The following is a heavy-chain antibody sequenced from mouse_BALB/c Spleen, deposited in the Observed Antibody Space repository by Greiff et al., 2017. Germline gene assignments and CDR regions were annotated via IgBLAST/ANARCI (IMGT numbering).Heavy chain of an antibody. D-gene: IGHD1-1*01. CDR1: GYAFSSSW. Sequence: QVQLQQSGPELVKPGASVKISCKASGYAFSSSWMNWVKQRPGQGLEWIGRIYPGDGDTNYNGKFKGKATLTADKSSSTAYMQLSSLTSVDSAVYFCARSDYYGSRSYYFDYWGQGTTLTVSS. CDR2: IYPGDGDT. J-gene: IGHJ2*01. CDR3: ARSDYYGSRSYYFDY. V-gene: IGHV1-82*01.